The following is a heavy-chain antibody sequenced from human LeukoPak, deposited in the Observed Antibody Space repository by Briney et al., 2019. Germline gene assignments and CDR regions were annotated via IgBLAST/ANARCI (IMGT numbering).Heavy chain of an antibody. CDR1: GYTFTDYY. V-gene: IGHV1-2*02. CDR2: INPNSGGT. D-gene: IGHD7-27*01. J-gene: IGHJ4*02. Sequence: GASVKVSCKASGYTFTDYYMLWVRQAPGQGLEWMGWINPNSGGTNYAQKFQGRVTMTRDTSISTAYMELSRLISDDMAVYYCARDRDWGQDYWGQGTLVTVSS. CDR3: ARDRDWGQDY.